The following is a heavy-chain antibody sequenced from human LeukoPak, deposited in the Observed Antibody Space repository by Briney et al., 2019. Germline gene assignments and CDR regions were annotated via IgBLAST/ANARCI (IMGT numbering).Heavy chain of an antibody. D-gene: IGHD1-26*01. CDR3: ARDSSATYLFDY. J-gene: IGHJ4*02. Sequence: GGSLRLSCAASGFTVSSNYMNWVRQAPGKGLEWVSVIYSGGSTYYADFVKGRFTISRDISKNTLYLQMNSLRAEDTAVYYCARDSSATYLFDYWGQGTLVTVSS. V-gene: IGHV3-53*01. CDR1: GFTVSSNY. CDR2: IYSGGST.